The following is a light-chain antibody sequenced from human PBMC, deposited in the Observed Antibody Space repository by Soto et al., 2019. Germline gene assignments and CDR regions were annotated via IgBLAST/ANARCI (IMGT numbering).Light chain of an antibody. V-gene: IGKV1-17*01. CDR2: ATS. CDR3: QQLIRFPTK. CDR1: QGIRND. Sequence: IQMTQSPSSLSASVGDRVTITCRASQGIRNDLGWYQQKPGKAPNLLIYATSSLQGGVPSRFSGSGSGTNFTLTISSLQPEDFATYYCQQLIRFPTKFGQGTKVDIK. J-gene: IGKJ1*01.